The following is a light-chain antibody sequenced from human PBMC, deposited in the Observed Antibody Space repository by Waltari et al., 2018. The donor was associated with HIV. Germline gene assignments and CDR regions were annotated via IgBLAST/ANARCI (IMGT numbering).Light chain of an antibody. CDR2: NNN. CDR3: AAWDDSLNAWV. Sequence: QSVVTQPPSASGPPGQRVTISCSGSSSNIGSNTITWFQQPPGTAPKLLIYNNNLRPSGVPDRFSGSKSGTSASLAISGLQSDDEADFYCAAWDDSLNAWVFGGGTKLTVL. CDR1: SSNIGSNT. V-gene: IGLV1-44*01. J-gene: IGLJ3*02.